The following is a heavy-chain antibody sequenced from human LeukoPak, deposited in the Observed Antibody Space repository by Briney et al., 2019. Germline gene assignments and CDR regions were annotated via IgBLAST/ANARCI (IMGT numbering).Heavy chain of an antibody. CDR2: IYYSGST. Sequence: SETLSLTCTVSGGSISSGDYYWSWIRQPPGKGLEWIGYIYYSGSTYYNPSLKSRVTISVDTSKNQFSLKLSSVTAADTAVYYCASYTPPYPYFDYWGQGTLVTVSS. CDR3: ASYTPPYPYFDY. J-gene: IGHJ4*02. D-gene: IGHD3-16*01. CDR1: GGSISSGDYY. V-gene: IGHV4-30-4*01.